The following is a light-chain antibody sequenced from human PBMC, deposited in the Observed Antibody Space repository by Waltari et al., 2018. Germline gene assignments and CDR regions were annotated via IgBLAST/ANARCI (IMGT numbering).Light chain of an antibody. CDR2: EVS. CDR1: RRDVGGYNY. CDR3: SSYAGSNKNVV. Sequence: QSALTQPPSASGSPGQSVPISCTGTRRDVGGYNYVPWYQQHPGKAPKLMIYEVSKRPSGVPDRFSGSKSGNTASLTVSGLQAEDEAVYYCSSYAGSNKNVVFGGGTKLTVL. J-gene: IGLJ2*01. V-gene: IGLV2-8*01.